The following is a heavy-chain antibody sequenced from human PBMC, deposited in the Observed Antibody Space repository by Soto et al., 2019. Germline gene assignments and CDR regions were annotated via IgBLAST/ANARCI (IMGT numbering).Heavy chain of an antibody. V-gene: IGHV5-51*01. J-gene: IGHJ4*02. CDR1: GYSFTTYW. CDR3: ARAGRLETDTIQPQIDY. CDR2: IYPGDSDT. D-gene: IGHD5-18*01. Sequence: PGESLKISCKGSGYSFTTYWIGWVRQMPGKGLEWMGIIYPGDSDTRYSPSFQGQVTISADKSISTAYLQWSSLKASDTAMYYCARAGRLETDTIQPQIDYWGQGTLVTVSS.